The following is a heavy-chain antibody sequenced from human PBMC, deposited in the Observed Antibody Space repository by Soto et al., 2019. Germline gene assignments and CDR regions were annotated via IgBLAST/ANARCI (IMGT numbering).Heavy chain of an antibody. D-gene: IGHD2-15*01. CDR1: RYTFTSYD. J-gene: IGHJ6*02. CDR2: MNPNSGNT. V-gene: IGHV1-8*01. Sequence: ASVKVSCKASRYTFTSYDINWVRQATGQGLEWMGWMNPNSGNTGYAQKFQGRVTMTRNTSISTAYMELSSLRSEDTAVYYCARGQYSYYYYGMDVWGQGTTVTVSS. CDR3: ARGQYSYYYYGMDV.